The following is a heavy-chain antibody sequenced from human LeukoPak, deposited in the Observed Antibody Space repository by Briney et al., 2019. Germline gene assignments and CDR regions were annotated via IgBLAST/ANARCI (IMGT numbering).Heavy chain of an antibody. D-gene: IGHD6-6*01. Sequence: PSETLSLTCTVSGGSTSDYYWSWIRQPPGKGLEWVGYIYNSGRTNYNPSLKSRVTISVDTSKDQFSLKLSSVTAADTAVYYCARAYSSSSSAFDYWGQGTLVTVSS. CDR2: IYNSGRT. CDR3: ARAYSSSSSAFDY. V-gene: IGHV4-59*01. J-gene: IGHJ4*02. CDR1: GGSTSDYY.